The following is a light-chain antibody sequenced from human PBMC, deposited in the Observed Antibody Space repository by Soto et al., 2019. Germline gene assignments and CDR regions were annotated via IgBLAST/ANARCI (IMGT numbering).Light chain of an antibody. V-gene: IGLV7-46*01. Sequence: QAVVTQEPSLTVSPGGTVTLTCGSTTGAVTSGHYPYWFQQRPGQAPRNLIYDTNNKHSWTPARFLGSLAGGKAVLTLSGAQPGDGAEYYRLLLYCGIPIFGGGTKVTVL. J-gene: IGLJ2*01. CDR3: LLLYCGIPI. CDR1: TGAVTSGHY. CDR2: DTN.